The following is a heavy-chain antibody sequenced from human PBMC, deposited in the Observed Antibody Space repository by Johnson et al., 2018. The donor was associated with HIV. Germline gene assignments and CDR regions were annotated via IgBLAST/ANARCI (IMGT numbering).Heavy chain of an antibody. CDR2: ISYDGSNK. J-gene: IGHJ3*01. V-gene: IGHV3-30*09. CDR3: AKESKWESRTPHAFDF. D-gene: IGHD1-26*01. Sequence: QVYLVESGGGVVQPGRTLRLSCPASGFTFSSYTMHWVRQVLGKGLEWVAVISYDGSNKYYADSVKGRFAISRDNSKNTLFLQMKRLRAEDTAVYYCAKESKWESRTPHAFDFWGQGTVVTVSS. CDR1: GFTFSSYT.